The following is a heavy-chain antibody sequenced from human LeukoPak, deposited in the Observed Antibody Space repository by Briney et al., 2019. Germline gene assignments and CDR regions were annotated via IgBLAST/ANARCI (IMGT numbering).Heavy chain of an antibody. CDR1: GYMFSGYY. CDR3: AIIAAAGTNYYYGMDV. J-gene: IGHJ6*02. CDR2: INPNSGGT. Sequence: GASVKVSCKPSGYMFSGYYIHWMRQAPGQGLEWMGWINPNSGGTNYAQKFQGWVTMTRDTSISTAYMELSRLRSDDTAVYYCAIIAAAGTNYYYGMDVWGQGTTVTVSS. V-gene: IGHV1-2*04. D-gene: IGHD6-13*01.